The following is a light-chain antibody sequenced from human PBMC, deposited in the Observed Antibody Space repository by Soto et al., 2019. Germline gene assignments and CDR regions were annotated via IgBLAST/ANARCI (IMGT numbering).Light chain of an antibody. CDR1: SSNIGSNY. Sequence: QSVLTQPPSASGTPGQRVTISCSGSSSNIGSNYVYWYQQLPGTAPKLLMYRNNQRPSGVPDRFSGSNSVTSASLAISGLRSEDEADYCCAAWDDSLRGLLFGGGTKLTVL. CDR2: RNN. CDR3: AAWDDSLRGLL. V-gene: IGLV1-47*01. J-gene: IGLJ2*01.